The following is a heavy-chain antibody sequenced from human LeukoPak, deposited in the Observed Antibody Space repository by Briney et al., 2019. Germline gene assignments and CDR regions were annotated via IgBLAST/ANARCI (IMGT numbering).Heavy chain of an antibody. V-gene: IGHV4-61*02. CDR3: ARVGNSGTYQFDY. Sequence: SQTLSLTCTVSGGSISSANYYWSWIRQPAGKELEWIGRIYTSGSTNYNPSLTSRVTISGDTSKNQFSLKLSSVTAADTAFYYCARVGNSGTYQFDYWGQGTLVTVSS. CDR2: IYTSGST. CDR1: GGSISSANYY. D-gene: IGHD1-26*01. J-gene: IGHJ4*02.